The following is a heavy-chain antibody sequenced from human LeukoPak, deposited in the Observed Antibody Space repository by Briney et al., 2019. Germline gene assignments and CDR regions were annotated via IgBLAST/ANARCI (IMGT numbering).Heavy chain of an antibody. J-gene: IGHJ4*02. CDR3: AREVSEGFDF. CDR1: GGSISSSS. D-gene: IGHD3-22*01. V-gene: IGHV3-21*01. CDR2: FGTRSTSI. Sequence: ETLSLTCTVSGGSISSSSYYWGWIRQPPGKGLEWVSSFGTRSTSIYHAGSVKGRFAISRDNAKNLLYLQMNSLRAEDTALYYCAREVSEGFDFWGQGTLVTVSS.